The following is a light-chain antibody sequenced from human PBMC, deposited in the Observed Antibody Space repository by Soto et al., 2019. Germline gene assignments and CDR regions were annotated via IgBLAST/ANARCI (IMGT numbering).Light chain of an antibody. Sequence: EIVLAQSPGTLSWSPGERATLSCRASQSVSSSYLAWYQQKPGQAPRLLIYGASSRATGIPDRFSGSGSGTDFTLTISRLEAEDFAVYYCQKYGHSPPGRTFGGGTKVDIK. V-gene: IGKV3-20*01. CDR2: GAS. CDR3: QKYGHSPPGRT. CDR1: QSVSSSY. J-gene: IGKJ4*01.